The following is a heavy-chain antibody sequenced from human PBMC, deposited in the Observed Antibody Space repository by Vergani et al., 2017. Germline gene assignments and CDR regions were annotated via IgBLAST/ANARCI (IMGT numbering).Heavy chain of an antibody. CDR2: ISGSVGST. CDR1: GFTFISYA. Sequence: EVQLLESGGGLVQPGGSLRLSCAASGFTFISYAMSWVGQAPGKGLEWGSAISGSVGSTYYGDSVKGRFTISRDNSKNTLYLKMNNLRAEDTAVYYCAKEPSKDFRGDYWGQGILVTVSS. V-gene: IGHV3-23*01. J-gene: IGHJ4*02. D-gene: IGHD3/OR15-3a*01. CDR3: AKEPSKDFRGDY.